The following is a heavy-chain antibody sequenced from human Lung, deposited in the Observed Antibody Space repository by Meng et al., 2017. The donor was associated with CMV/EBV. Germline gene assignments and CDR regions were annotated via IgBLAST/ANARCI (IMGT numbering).Heavy chain of an antibody. CDR1: GCSISGSSYY. Sequence: SETLSLTCTVSGCSISGSSYYWRWIRQHPGKGPEWIGYVFHTGATYYSPSLNSRLTLSLDTSKNYFSLQLSSVTAADTAVYYCARDSPYEPKYGTDVWGPGTTVXVSS. CDR2: VFHTGAT. D-gene: IGHD5-12*01. CDR3: ARDSPYEPKYGTDV. J-gene: IGHJ6*02. V-gene: IGHV4-31*03.